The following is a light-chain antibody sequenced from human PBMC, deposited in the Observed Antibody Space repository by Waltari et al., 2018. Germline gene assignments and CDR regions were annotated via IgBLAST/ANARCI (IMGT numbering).Light chain of an antibody. CDR1: QTITNN. J-gene: IGKJ5*01. V-gene: IGKV3-15*01. Sequence: EIVVTQSPATLSVSPGARATISCRTSQTITNNLAWYQQKPGQTPRLLIYGASTRAIGIPARFSGSGSGTEFTLTISSLQSEDFAVYYCQQYNNWLSVTFGQGTRLEI. CDR3: QQYNNWLSVT. CDR2: GAS.